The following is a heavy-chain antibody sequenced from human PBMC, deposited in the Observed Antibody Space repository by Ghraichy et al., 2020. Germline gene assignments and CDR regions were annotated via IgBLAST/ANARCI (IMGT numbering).Heavy chain of an antibody. V-gene: IGHV3-33*01. J-gene: IGHJ4*02. CDR2: IWYDGSNK. CDR1: GFTFSSYG. D-gene: IGHD6-13*01. CDR3: ARAGSSWYIFDY. Sequence: GESLNISCAASGFTFSSYGMHWVRQAPGKGLEWVAVIWYDGSNKYYADSVKGRFTISRDNSKNTLYLQMNSLRAEDTAVYYCARAGSSWYIFDYWGQGTLVTVSS.